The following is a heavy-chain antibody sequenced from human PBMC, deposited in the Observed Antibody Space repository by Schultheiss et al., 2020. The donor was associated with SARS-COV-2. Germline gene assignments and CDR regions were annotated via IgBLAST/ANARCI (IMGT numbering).Heavy chain of an antibody. J-gene: IGHJ6*02. D-gene: IGHD1-1*01. CDR2: IKQDGSEK. CDR1: GFTFSTFA. V-gene: IGHV3-7*01. Sequence: GGSLRLSCVASGFTFSTFAMYWVRQAPGKGLEWVANIKQDGSEKYYVDSVKGRFTISRDNAKSSLYLQMNSLRAEDTAVYYCARVGLEVEPQDNYYHGMDVWGQGTTVTGSS. CDR3: ARVGLEVEPQDNYYHGMDV.